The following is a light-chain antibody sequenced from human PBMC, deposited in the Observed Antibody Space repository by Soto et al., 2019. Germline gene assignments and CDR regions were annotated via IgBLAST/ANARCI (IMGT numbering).Light chain of an antibody. CDR3: QQYGNSPRT. CDR2: GAS. CDR1: QSVSSY. Sequence: EIVLTQSPATLSLSPGERATLSCRASQSVSSYLAWYQQKPGQAPRLLIYGASTRATGIPARFSGSGSGTDFTLTISRLEPEDFAVYYCQQYGNSPRTFGQGTKVDIK. J-gene: IGKJ1*01. V-gene: IGKV3-11*01.